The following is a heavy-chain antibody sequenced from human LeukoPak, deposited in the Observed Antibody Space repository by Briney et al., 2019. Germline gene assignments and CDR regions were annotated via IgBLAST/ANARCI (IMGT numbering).Heavy chain of an antibody. Sequence: ASVKVSCKASGYTFTSYAMNWVRQAPGQGLEWMGWINTNTGNPTYAQGFTGRFVFSLDTSVSTAYLQISSLKAEDTAVYYCARALTTRYDYVWGSHRRWAFDIWGQGTMVTVSS. CDR1: GYTFTSYA. CDR3: ARALTTRYDYVWGSHRRWAFDI. V-gene: IGHV7-4-1*02. CDR2: INTNTGNP. J-gene: IGHJ3*02. D-gene: IGHD3-16*02.